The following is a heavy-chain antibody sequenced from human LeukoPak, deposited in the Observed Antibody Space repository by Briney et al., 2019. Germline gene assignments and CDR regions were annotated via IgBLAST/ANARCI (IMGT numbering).Heavy chain of an antibody. CDR3: ARVGNDFWSGYGYYYYYMDV. D-gene: IGHD3-3*01. CDR1: GGSISSYY. V-gene: IGHV4-59*12. J-gene: IGHJ6*03. Sequence: SETLSLTCTVSGGSISSYYWSWIRQPPGKGLEWIGYIYYSGSTNYNPSLKSRVTISVDTSKNQFSLKLSSVTAADTAVYYCARVGNDFWSGYGYYYYYMDVWGKGTTVTVSS. CDR2: IYYSGST.